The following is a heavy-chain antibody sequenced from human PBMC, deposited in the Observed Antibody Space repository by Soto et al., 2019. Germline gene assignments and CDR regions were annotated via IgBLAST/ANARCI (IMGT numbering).Heavy chain of an antibody. CDR1: GYSFTSYW. CDR2: IDPSDSYT. CDR3: ASTPHGYGSGSYYGFDY. V-gene: IGHV5-10-1*01. Sequence: EVQLVQSGAEVKKPGESLRISCKGSGYSFTSYWISWVRQMTGKGLEWMGRIDPSDSYTNYSPSFQGHVTISADKSISAAYLQWSSLKASDTAMYYCASTPHGYGSGSYYGFDYWGQGTLVNVSS. J-gene: IGHJ4*02. D-gene: IGHD3-10*01.